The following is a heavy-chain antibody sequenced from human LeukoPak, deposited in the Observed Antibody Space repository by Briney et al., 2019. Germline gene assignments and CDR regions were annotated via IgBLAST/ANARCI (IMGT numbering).Heavy chain of an antibody. J-gene: IGHJ4*02. CDR3: ARDCSSSSCYDY. V-gene: IGHV4-59*01. CDR2: IYYSGST. CDR1: GGSISSYY. Sequence: SETLSLTCTVSGGSISSYYWSWIRQPLGKGLEWIGYIYYSGSTNYIPSLKSRVTISVDTSKNQFSLRLSSVTAADTALYYCARDCSSSSCYDYWGQGTLVTVSS. D-gene: IGHD2-2*01.